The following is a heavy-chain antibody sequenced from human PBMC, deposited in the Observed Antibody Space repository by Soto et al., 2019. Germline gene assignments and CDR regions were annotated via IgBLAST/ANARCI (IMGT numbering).Heavy chain of an antibody. J-gene: IGHJ6*02. Sequence: ASVKVSCKASGYTFTSYDINWVRQATGEGLEWMGWMNPNSGNTGYAQRFQGRVTMTRNTSISTAYMELSSLRSEDTAVYYCAWYSSSWGENYYYYGMDVWGQGTTVTVSS. CDR3: AWYSSSWGENYYYYGMDV. CDR2: MNPNSGNT. V-gene: IGHV1-8*01. D-gene: IGHD6-13*01. CDR1: GYTFTSYD.